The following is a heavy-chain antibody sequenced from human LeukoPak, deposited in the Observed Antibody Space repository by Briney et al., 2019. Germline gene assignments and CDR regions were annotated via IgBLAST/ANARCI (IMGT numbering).Heavy chain of an antibody. J-gene: IGHJ4*02. CDR3: ARVADYGGNSVGY. D-gene: IGHD4-23*01. Sequence: GASVKVSCKASGYSFTTYYMHWMRQAPGQGLEWMGTMNPRGGSRNYAQKFQGRVTMIRDPSTSTVYMELSSLRFEDTAVYYCARVADYGGNSVGYWGQGTLVTVSS. CDR2: MNPRGGSR. CDR1: GYSFTTYY. V-gene: IGHV1-46*01.